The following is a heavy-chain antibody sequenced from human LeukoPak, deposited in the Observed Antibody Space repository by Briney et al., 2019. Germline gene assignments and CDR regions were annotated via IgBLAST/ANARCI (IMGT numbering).Heavy chain of an antibody. CDR2: IRYDGSNK. CDR1: GFTFSSYG. J-gene: IGHJ4*02. D-gene: IGHD6-19*01. CDR3: AKVYKQWLGWFDY. Sequence: GGSLRLSSAEPGFTFSSYGMHWVRQAPGKGLEWVAFIRYDGSNKYYADSVKGRFTISRDNSKNTLYLQMNSLRAEDTAVYYCAKVYKQWLGWFDYWGQGTLVTVSS. V-gene: IGHV3-30*02.